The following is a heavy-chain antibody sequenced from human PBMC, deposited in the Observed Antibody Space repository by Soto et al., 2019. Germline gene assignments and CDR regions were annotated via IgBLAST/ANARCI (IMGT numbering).Heavy chain of an antibody. CDR2: IYWDDDK. V-gene: IGHV2-5*02. D-gene: IGHD3-22*01. J-gene: IGHJ4*02. Sequence: QITLKESGPTLVKPTQTLTLTCTLSGFSLSTSGVGVAWIRQPTGKALEWLALIYWDDDKRYSPSLKSRLTISKDTSKNQVVLTMTNMDPVDTATYYCAHRPYDSSGYYYFDYWGQGTLVTVSS. CDR3: AHRPYDSSGYYYFDY. CDR1: GFSLSTSGVG.